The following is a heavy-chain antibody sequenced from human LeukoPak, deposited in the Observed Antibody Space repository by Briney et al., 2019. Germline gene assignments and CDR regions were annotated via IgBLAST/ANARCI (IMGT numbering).Heavy chain of an antibody. CDR3: ARVMAAAQYS. CDR2: TYSGAST. D-gene: IGHD6-13*01. Sequence: GGSLRLSGAASGDTASSNYPSWVRRVPGMGLEWVSATYSGASTNHANSMTGRFTVTRDNSKNTLYLQMNSLRAEDTAVDYCARVMAAAQYSWGQGTLVTVSS. V-gene: IGHV3-53*01. CDR1: GDTASSNY. J-gene: IGHJ4*02.